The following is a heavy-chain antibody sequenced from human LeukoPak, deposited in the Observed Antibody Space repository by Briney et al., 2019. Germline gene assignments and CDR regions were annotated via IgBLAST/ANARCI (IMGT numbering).Heavy chain of an antibody. Sequence: SETLSLTCAVYGGSFSGYYWSWIRQPPGKGLEWIGEINHSGSTNYNPSLKSRVTISVDTSRNQFSLKVNSVTAADTAVYYCARRGYTYGWGWFDPWGQGTLVTVSS. D-gene: IGHD5-18*01. CDR3: ARRGYTYGWGWFDP. V-gene: IGHV4-34*01. CDR1: GGSFSGYY. CDR2: INHSGST. J-gene: IGHJ5*02.